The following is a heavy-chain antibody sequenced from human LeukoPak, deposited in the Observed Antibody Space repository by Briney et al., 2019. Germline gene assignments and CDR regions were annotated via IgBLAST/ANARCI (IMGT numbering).Heavy chain of an antibody. D-gene: IGHD3-16*01. CDR2: TYYRSKWYN. J-gene: IGHJ6*02. V-gene: IGHV6-1*01. CDR1: GDSVPSSSAT. Sequence: KQSQTLSLTCAISGDSVPSSSATWNWIRQSPSRGLEWLGRTYYRSKWYNDYAVSVESRITINPDTSKNQFSLQLNSVTPEDTAVYFCARGGDRPGRYYYYGMDVWGQGTTVTVSS. CDR3: ARGGDRPGRYYYYGMDV.